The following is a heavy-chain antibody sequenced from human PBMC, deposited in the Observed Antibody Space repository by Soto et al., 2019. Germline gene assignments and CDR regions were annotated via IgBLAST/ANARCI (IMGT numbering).Heavy chain of an antibody. V-gene: IGHV3-23*01. J-gene: IGHJ4*02. Sequence: EVQLLDSGGGLVQPGGSLRLSCAASGFTFSTYAMSWVRQAPGKGLEWVSTISGSGDGSYYATSVKGRFTISRDNSRNTLDLQMNSLRVEDTAVYYCAKGGEGSCSQTSCLYFSDSWGQGTLVTVSS. CDR3: AKGGEGSCSQTSCLYFSDS. CDR1: GFTFSTYA. D-gene: IGHD2-15*01. CDR2: ISGSGDGS.